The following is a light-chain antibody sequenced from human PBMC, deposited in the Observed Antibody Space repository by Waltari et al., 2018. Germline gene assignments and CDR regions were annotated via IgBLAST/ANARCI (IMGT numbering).Light chain of an antibody. CDR3: CSYAGSFVV. J-gene: IGLJ2*01. V-gene: IGLV2-11*01. CDR1: SSDVGGSNY. Sequence: QSALPQPRSVSGSPGQSVPISCTGTSSDVGGSNYVSWYQQHPGKAPKLMIYDVSKRPSGVPDRFSGSKSGNTASLTISGLQAEDEADYYCCSYAGSFVVFGGGTKLTVL. CDR2: DVS.